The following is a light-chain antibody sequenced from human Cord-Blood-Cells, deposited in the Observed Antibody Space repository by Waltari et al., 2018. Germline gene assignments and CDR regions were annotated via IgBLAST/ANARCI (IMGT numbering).Light chain of an antibody. J-gene: IGLJ1*01. V-gene: IGLV2-11*01. CDR1: SSDVGGYNY. CDR2: DVS. CDR3: CSYAGSAYV. Sequence: QSALTQPRSVSGSPGQSVTISCTGTSSDVGGYNYVSWYQQHPGKAPKLMIYDVSKRPSGVPDRFSGSKSCNTASLTICGRQAEDESDYYCCSYAGSAYVFGTGTKVTVL.